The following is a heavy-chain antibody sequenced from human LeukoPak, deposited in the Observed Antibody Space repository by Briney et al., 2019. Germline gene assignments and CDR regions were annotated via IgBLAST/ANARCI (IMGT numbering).Heavy chain of an antibody. CDR1: GGSISSSSYY. J-gene: IGHJ4*02. Sequence: PSETLSLTCTVSGGSISSSSYYWGWLRQPPGKGLEWIGSLYYTGSTYYNPSLKSRVTISEDTSRNQFSLKLSSVTAADTAVYYCARISTDSSGYYFIDYWGQGTLVTVSS. V-gene: IGHV4-39*01. CDR3: ARISTDSSGYYFIDY. D-gene: IGHD3-22*01. CDR2: LYYTGST.